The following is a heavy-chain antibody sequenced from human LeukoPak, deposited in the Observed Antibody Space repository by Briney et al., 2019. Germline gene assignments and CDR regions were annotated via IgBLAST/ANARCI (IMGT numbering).Heavy chain of an antibody. J-gene: IGHJ4*02. CDR2: ISYDGSNK. D-gene: IGHD3-10*01. CDR3: ARDDYYGSRSGPD. Sequence: GGSLRLSCAASGFTFSSYAMHWVRQAPGKGLEWVAVISYDGSNKYYADSVKGRFTTSRDNSNNTLYLQMSNVTGEDTAVYYCARDDYYGSRSGPDWGQGTLVTVSS. CDR1: GFTFSSYA. V-gene: IGHV3-30*14.